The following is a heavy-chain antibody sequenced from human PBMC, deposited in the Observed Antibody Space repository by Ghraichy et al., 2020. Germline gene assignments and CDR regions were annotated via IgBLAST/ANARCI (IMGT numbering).Heavy chain of an antibody. CDR3: AKDRWSGTSSHFDS. J-gene: IGHJ4*02. CDR1: GFTFTNYA. Sequence: GGSLRLSCTASGFTFTNYAMSWVRQAPGKGLEWVSGVGEGGDRISYADSVKGRFIISRDNAHNTLYLQMNTLRADDTAIYYCAKDRWSGTSSHFDSWGQGTLVIVSS. D-gene: IGHD6-6*01. CDR2: VGEGGDRI. V-gene: IGHV3-23*01.